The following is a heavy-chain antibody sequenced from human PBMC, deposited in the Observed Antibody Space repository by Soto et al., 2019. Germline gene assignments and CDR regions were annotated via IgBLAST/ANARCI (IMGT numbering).Heavy chain of an antibody. Sequence: SVKVSCKASGGTFSSYAISWVRQAPGQGLEWMGGIIPIFGTANYAQKFQGRVTITADESTSTAYMELSSLRSEDTAVYYCARDRGSVYRSSWYEWDYWGQGNLVTVSS. D-gene: IGHD6-13*01. CDR2: IIPIFGTA. V-gene: IGHV1-69*13. J-gene: IGHJ4*02. CDR3: ARDRGSVYRSSWYEWDY. CDR1: GGTFSSYA.